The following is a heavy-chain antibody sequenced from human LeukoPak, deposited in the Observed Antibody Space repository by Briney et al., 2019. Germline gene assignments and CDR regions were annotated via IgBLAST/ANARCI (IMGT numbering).Heavy chain of an antibody. CDR3: AKDRLKYSSGWYFYFQH. Sequence: PGRSLRLSCAASGFTFSSYGMHWVRQAPGKGLEWVAVISYDGSNKYYADSVKGRFTISRDNSKNTLYLQMNSLRAEDTAVYYCAKDRLKYSSGWYFYFQHWGQDTLVTVSS. V-gene: IGHV3-30*18. CDR1: GFTFSSYG. CDR2: ISYDGSNK. J-gene: IGHJ1*01. D-gene: IGHD6-19*01.